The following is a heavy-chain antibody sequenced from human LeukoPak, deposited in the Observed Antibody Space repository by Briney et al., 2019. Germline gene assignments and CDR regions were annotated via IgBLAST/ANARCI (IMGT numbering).Heavy chain of an antibody. V-gene: IGHV1-69*04. CDR2: IIPILGIA. Sequence: SVKVSCKASGGTLSSYAISWVRQAPGQGLEWMGRIIPILGIANYAQKFQGRVTITADKSTSTAYMELSSLRSEDTAVYYCARDLSADIVVVVAENYYYGMDVWGQGTTVTVSS. CDR3: ARDLSADIVVVVAENYYYGMDV. CDR1: GGTLSSYA. J-gene: IGHJ6*02. D-gene: IGHD2-15*01.